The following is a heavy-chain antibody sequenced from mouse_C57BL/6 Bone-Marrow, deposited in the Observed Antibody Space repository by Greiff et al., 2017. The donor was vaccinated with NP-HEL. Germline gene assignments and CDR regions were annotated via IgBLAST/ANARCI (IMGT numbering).Heavy chain of an antibody. CDR3: TFPGTFDY. Sequence: EVMLVESGAELVRPGASVKLSCTASGFNIKDDYMHWVKQRPEQGLEWIGWIDPENGDTEYASKFQGKATITADTSSNTAYLQLSSLTSEDTAVYYCTFPGTFDYWGQGTTLTVSS. CDR2: IDPENGDT. V-gene: IGHV14-4*01. J-gene: IGHJ2*01. CDR1: GFNIKDDY. D-gene: IGHD4-1*01.